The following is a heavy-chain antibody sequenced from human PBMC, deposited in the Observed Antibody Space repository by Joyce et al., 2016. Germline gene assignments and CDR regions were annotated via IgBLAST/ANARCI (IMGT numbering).Heavy chain of an antibody. CDR1: GDFVSSNSAA. CDR2: TFYRSKWYN. V-gene: IGHV6-1*01. CDR3: ARDAGFGLDALDI. Sequence: QVPLQQSGPGLVKPSQILSLTCAISGDFVSSNSAAWNWIRQSPSRGLEWLGRTFYRSKWYNAYSVSVRSRISINPDTCKTLFSLHLNSVTPEDTAVYYCARDAGFGLDALDIWGQGTMVTVSS. J-gene: IGHJ3*02. D-gene: IGHD3/OR15-3a*01.